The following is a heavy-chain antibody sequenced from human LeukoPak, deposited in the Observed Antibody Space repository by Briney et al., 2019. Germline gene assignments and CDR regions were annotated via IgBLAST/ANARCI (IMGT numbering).Heavy chain of an antibody. CDR2: IYYSGST. Sequence: PSETLSLTCTVSGGSISSYFWSWIRQPPGKGLEWIGYIYYSGSTNYNPSLKSRVTMSVDTSKNQFSLKLSPATAAYTAVYYCARIDRAVAGTIDYWGQGTLVTVSS. CDR1: GGSISSYF. J-gene: IGHJ4*02. D-gene: IGHD6-19*01. CDR3: ARIDRAVAGTIDY. V-gene: IGHV4-59*08.